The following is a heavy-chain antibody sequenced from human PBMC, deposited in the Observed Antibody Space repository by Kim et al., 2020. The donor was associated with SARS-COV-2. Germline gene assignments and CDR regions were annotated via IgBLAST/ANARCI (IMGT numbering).Heavy chain of an antibody. D-gene: IGHD3-10*01. Sequence: GGSLRLSCAASGFTFSSYEMNWVRQAPGKGLEWVSYISSSGSTIYYADSVKGRFTISRDNAKNSLYLQMNSLRAEDTAVYYCARSEARVRGVIIHFDYWGQGTLVTVSS. CDR3: ARSEARVRGVIIHFDY. CDR1: GFTFSSYE. V-gene: IGHV3-48*03. CDR2: ISSSGSTI. J-gene: IGHJ4*02.